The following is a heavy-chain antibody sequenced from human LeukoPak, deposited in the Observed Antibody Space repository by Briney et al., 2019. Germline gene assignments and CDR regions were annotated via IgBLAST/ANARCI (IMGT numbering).Heavy chain of an antibody. D-gene: IGHD3-10*01. Sequence: GESLKISCKGFGYSFTSYWIGWVRQMPGKGLEWMGIIYPSDSDTRYSPSFQGQVTISADESISTAYLQWSSLKASDTAMYYCARLRGSRVREIIINNLDYWGQGTLVTVSS. CDR2: IYPSDSDT. CDR3: ARLRGSRVREIIINNLDY. CDR1: GYSFTSYW. V-gene: IGHV5-51*01. J-gene: IGHJ4*02.